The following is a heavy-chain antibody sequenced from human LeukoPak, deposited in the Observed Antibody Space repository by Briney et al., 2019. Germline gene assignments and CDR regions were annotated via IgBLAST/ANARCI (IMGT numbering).Heavy chain of an antibody. D-gene: IGHD6-13*01. J-gene: IGHJ4*02. Sequence: GESLKISCKGSGYSFTSYWVGWVRQMPGKGLEWMGIIYPGDSDTRYSPSFQGQVTISADKSIGNAYLQWSGLKASDTAMYYCARLSWIAAAGTGYGPFDYWGQGTLVTVSS. V-gene: IGHV5-51*01. CDR3: ARLSWIAAAGTGYGPFDY. CDR2: IYPGDSDT. CDR1: GYSFTSYW.